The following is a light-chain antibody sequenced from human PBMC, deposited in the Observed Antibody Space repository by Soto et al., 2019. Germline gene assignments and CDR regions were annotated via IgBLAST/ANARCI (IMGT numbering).Light chain of an antibody. CDR3: QQRNVWPPVT. J-gene: IGKJ5*01. CDR2: GAF. CDR1: ESVSTN. V-gene: IGKV3-11*01. Sequence: EIVMAQSPATLSLSPGERATLSCMASESVSTNFLAWYQQKPGQAPRLLIYGAFNRATGIPARFSGSGSGTDFTLTISSLEPEDPAVYYCQQRNVWPPVTFGQGTRLEIK.